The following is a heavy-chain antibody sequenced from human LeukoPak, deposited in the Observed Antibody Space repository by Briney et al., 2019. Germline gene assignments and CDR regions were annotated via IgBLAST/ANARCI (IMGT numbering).Heavy chain of an antibody. CDR1: GGSISSYY. CDR2: IYTSGST. CDR3: ASSPTYYDFWSGSPFDP. V-gene: IGHV4-4*07. D-gene: IGHD3-3*01. J-gene: IGHJ5*02. Sequence: PSETLSLTCTVSGGSISSYYWSWIRQPAGKGLEWIGRIYTSGSTNYNPSLKSRVTMSVDTSKNQFSLKLSSVTAADTAVYYCASSPTYYDFWSGSPFDPWGQGTLVTVSS.